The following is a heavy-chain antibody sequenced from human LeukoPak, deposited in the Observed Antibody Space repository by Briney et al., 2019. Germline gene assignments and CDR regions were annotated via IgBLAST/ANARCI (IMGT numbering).Heavy chain of an antibody. Sequence: GGSLRLSCAASGFTFDDYAMHWVRQAPGKGLERVSGINWSRGSIGYADSVKGRFTISRDNAKNSLYLQMNSLRAEDTTVYYCARDRKVAAHYDYGDYPALPDYWGQGTLVTVSS. CDR2: INWSRGSI. J-gene: IGHJ4*02. CDR1: GFTFDDYA. V-gene: IGHV3-9*01. CDR3: ARDRKVAAHYDYGDYPALPDY. D-gene: IGHD4-17*01.